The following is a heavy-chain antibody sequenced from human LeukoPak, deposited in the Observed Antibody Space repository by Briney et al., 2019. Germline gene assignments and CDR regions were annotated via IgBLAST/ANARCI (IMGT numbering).Heavy chain of an antibody. CDR2: INHSGST. D-gene: IGHD2-15*01. Sequence: SETLSLTCAVYGGSFSGYYWSWIRQPPGKGLEWIGEINHSGSTNYNPSLKSRVTISVDTSKNQFSLKLSSVTAADTAVYYCARGPSHRYCSGGSCYPPYYYYYGMDAWGQGTTVTVSS. CDR1: GGSFSGYY. CDR3: ARGPSHRYCSGGSCYPPYYYYYGMDA. V-gene: IGHV4-34*01. J-gene: IGHJ6*02.